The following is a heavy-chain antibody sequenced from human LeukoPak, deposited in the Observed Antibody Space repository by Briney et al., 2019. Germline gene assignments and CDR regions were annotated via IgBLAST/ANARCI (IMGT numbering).Heavy chain of an antibody. CDR3: TTSFYYRSGSYYY. Sequence: GGALRLSFWAPGFTFRNARVGGGRPGPGKGAGWVGRIKSKTDGGTTDYAAPVKGRFTISRDDSKNTLYLQMNSLKTEDTAVYYCTTSFYYRSGSYYYWGQGTLVTVSS. D-gene: IGHD3-10*01. CDR2: IKSKTDGGTT. V-gene: IGHV3-15*01. J-gene: IGHJ4*02. CDR1: GFTFRNAR.